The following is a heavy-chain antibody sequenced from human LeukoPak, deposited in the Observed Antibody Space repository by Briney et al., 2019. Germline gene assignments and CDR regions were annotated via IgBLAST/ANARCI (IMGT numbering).Heavy chain of an antibody. Sequence: HPGGSLRLSCAASGFTFSSYWMTWVRQAPGKGLEWVSNINGDGSIENYVDSVRGRFTIFRDNAKDSLYLQMSSLRVEDTAVYYCARDPIVGDTGGGDYWGQGTLVTVSS. V-gene: IGHV3-7*01. J-gene: IGHJ4*02. D-gene: IGHD1-26*01. CDR3: ARDPIVGDTGGGDY. CDR2: INGDGSIE. CDR1: GFTFSSYW.